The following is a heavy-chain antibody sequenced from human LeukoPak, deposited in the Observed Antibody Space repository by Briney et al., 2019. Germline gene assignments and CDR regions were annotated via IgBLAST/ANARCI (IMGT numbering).Heavy chain of an antibody. D-gene: IGHD1-26*01. CDR2: IKSKADGGTT. V-gene: IGHV3-15*01. CDR3: TTDSGPPSGYFDY. CDR1: GFTFSDAW. Sequence: RPGGSLRLSCAASGFTFSDAWMSWARQAPGKWLEWVGHIKSKADGGTTDYAAPVKGRFTISRHDSKATLYLQMNSLKTEDTAVYYCTTDSGPPSGYFDYWGQGTLVTVSS. J-gene: IGHJ4*02.